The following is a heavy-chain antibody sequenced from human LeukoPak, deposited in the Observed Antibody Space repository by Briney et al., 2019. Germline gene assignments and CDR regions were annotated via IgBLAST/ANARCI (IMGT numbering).Heavy chain of an antibody. Sequence: PSETPSLTCAVCGGSFSSYYWSWIRQPPGKGLEWIGYIYYSGSTNYNPSLKSRISISVDTSKNQFSLKLSSVTAADTAVYYCARTTEGGYTYNYFYYYYMDVWGKGTTVTISS. CDR3: ARTTEGGYTYNYFYYYYMDV. V-gene: IGHV4-59*01. CDR1: GGSFSSYY. J-gene: IGHJ6*03. CDR2: IYYSGST. D-gene: IGHD5-18*01.